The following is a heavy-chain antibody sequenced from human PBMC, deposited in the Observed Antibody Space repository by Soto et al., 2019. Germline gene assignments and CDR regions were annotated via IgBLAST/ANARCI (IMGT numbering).Heavy chain of an antibody. CDR2: ISYDGNNN. CDR1: GFTFSNYA. J-gene: IGHJ6*03. D-gene: IGHD6-6*01. V-gene: IGHV3-30*18. CDR3: AKEVAARFDYYYYYMDV. Sequence: QVQLVESGGGVVQSGRSLRLSCAASGFTFSNYAMHWVRQAPGKGLEWVAVISYDGNNNYYADSLEGRFTISRDNSRNTLYLQMNRLRAEDTAVYYCAKEVAARFDYYYYYMDVWGKGTTVTVSS.